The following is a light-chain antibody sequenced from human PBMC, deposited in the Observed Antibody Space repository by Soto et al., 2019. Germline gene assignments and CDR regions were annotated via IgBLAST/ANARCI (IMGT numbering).Light chain of an antibody. CDR3: QQYSKWPPWT. Sequence: EIVMTQSPATLAVSPGDTVTLSCRASQSLGGNLAWYQQKPGQAPRLFIFRASSRATGVPARFSASGSGTEFTLTISELQSEDFAVYYCQQYSKWPPWTFGPGTKVDI. V-gene: IGKV3-15*01. CDR1: QSLGGN. CDR2: RAS. J-gene: IGKJ1*01.